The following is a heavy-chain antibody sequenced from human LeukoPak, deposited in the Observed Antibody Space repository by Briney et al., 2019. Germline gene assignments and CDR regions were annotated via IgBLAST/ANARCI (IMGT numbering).Heavy chain of an antibody. V-gene: IGHV3-48*02. J-gene: IGHJ4*02. CDR1: GFTFNTYS. CDR2: ISSSSSTI. Sequence: PGGSPRLSCAASGFTFNTYSMHWVRQAPGKGLEWVSYISSSSSTISYADSVRGRFTFSRDNAKNSLYLQMNSLRDEDTAVYYCARGGKFFDYWGQGTLVTVSS. CDR3: ARGGKFFDY. D-gene: IGHD1-26*01.